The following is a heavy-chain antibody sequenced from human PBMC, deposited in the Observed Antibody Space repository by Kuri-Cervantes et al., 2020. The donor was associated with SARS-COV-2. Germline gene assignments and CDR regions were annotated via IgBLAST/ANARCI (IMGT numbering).Heavy chain of an antibody. CDR1: GDSVSSNSAA. CDR3: ARGDAFDI. V-gene: IGHV6-1*01. CDR2: TYYRSRWYD. J-gene: IGHJ3*02. Sequence: SETLSLTCAISGDSVSSNSAAWNWIRQSPSRGLEWLGRTYYRSRWYDDYAVSVKSRIIINPDTSKNQFSLLLNSVTPEDTAVYYCARGDAFDIWGQGTMVTVSS.